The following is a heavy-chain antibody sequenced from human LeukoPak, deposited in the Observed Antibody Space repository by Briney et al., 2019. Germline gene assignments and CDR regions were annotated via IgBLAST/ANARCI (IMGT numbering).Heavy chain of an antibody. CDR3: ARAQEAGDFDY. V-gene: IGHV1-69*13. CDR2: IIPIFGTA. J-gene: IGHJ4*02. D-gene: IGHD7-27*01. CDR1: GGTFSSYA. Sequence: SVTVSCKASGGTFSSYAISWVRQAPGQGLEWMGGIIPIFGTANYAQKFQGRVTITADESTSTAYMELSSLRSEDTAVFCCARAQEAGDFDYCGQGTLVTVSS.